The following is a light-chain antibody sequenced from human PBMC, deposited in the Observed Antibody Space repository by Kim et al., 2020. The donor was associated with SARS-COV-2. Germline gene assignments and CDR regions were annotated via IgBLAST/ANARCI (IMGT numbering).Light chain of an antibody. CDR3: AAWDDSLNGPV. CDR1: SSNIEGNT. V-gene: IGLV1-44*01. Sequence: GQRVTISCSGGSSNIEGNTGSWYQQLPGTAPKLLIYSNDQRPSGVPDRFSGSESGTSASLAISGLQSEDEAHYYCAAWDDSLNGPVFGGGTQLTVL. J-gene: IGLJ3*02. CDR2: SND.